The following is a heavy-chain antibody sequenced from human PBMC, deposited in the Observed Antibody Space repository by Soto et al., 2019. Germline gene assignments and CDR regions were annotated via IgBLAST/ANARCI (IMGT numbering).Heavy chain of an antibody. CDR2: ISGSGGST. J-gene: IGHJ6*02. V-gene: IGHV3-23*01. D-gene: IGHD3-10*01. CDR1: GFTFSSYA. Sequence: GGSLRLSCAASGFTFSSYAMSWVRQAPGKGLEWVSAISGSGGSTYYADSVKGRFTISRDNSKNTLYLQMNSLRAEDTAVYYCAKLQYGFGESMAGYYYGMDVWGQGTTVTVSS. CDR3: AKLQYGFGESMAGYYYGMDV.